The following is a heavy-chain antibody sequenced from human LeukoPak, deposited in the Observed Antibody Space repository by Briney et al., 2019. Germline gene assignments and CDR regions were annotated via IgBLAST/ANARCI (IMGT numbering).Heavy chain of an antibody. V-gene: IGHV1-46*03. CDR2: INPSGGST. CDR1: XDTFTSXY. Sequence: GASVXXXXXXXXDTFTSXYXXWVRXXPGQXXEXMAMINPSGGSTTYAQKFQGRVTMNRDTSTSTVYMEVSRLRSEDTAVYYCARESSGSHYHFDYWGQGTLVTVSS. D-gene: IGHD1-26*01. CDR3: ARESSGSHYHFDY. J-gene: IGHJ4*02.